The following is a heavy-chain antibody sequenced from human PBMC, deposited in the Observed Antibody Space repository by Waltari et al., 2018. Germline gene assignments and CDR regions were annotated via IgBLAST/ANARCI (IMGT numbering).Heavy chain of an antibody. CDR3: ARRADYDFWSSPFDY. CDR1: GYSISSSNW. CDR2: IYYSGST. J-gene: IGHJ4*02. D-gene: IGHD3-3*01. Sequence: QVQLQESGPGLVKPSDTLSLTCAVSGYSISSSNWWGWIRPPPGKGLEWIGYIYYSGSTYYNPSLKSRVTMSVDTSKNQFSLKLSSVTAVDTAVYYCARRADYDFWSSPFDYWGQGTLVTVSS. V-gene: IGHV4-28*01.